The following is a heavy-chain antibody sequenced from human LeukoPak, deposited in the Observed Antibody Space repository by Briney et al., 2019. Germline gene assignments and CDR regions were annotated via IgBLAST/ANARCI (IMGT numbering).Heavy chain of an antibody. CDR2: INPNSGGT. CDR1: GYTFTAYY. Sequence: ASVKVSSKPSGYTFTAYYMHCVRQAPAQGLEWMGWINPNSGGTNYAQKFQGRVTMTRDTSISTAYMELSRLRSDDTAVYYCARRYSSHHDAFDIWGQGTMVTVSS. V-gene: IGHV1-2*02. CDR3: ARRYSSHHDAFDI. D-gene: IGHD3-9*01. J-gene: IGHJ3*02.